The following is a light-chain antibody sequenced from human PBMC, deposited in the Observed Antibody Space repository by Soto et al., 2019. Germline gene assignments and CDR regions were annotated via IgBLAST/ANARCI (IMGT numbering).Light chain of an antibody. Sequence: QSALTQPAXVSGSPGQSITISCTGSGRDIGAYNYVSWYQQHTGKAPKLIIYGVKNRPSGVSNRFSASKSAFTASLTISGLQAEDEADYYCSSYTTSYFYVFGPGTKVTVL. CDR1: GRDIGAYNY. CDR2: GVK. V-gene: IGLV2-14*01. CDR3: SSYTTSYFYV. J-gene: IGLJ1*01.